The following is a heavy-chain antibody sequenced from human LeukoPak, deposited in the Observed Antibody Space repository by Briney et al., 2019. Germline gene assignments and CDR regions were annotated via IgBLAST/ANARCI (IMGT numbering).Heavy chain of an antibody. CDR2: ISAYNGNT. CDR1: GYTFTSYG. Sequence: ASVKVSCKASGYTFTSYGIIWVRQAPGPRLEWMGWISAYNGNTNYEQKLQGRVTMTTDPSTSTAYMELRSLRSGDTAVYYCARHRPAEAFDIWGQGTMVTVSS. D-gene: IGHD1-14*01. V-gene: IGHV1-18*01. CDR3: ARHRPAEAFDI. J-gene: IGHJ3*02.